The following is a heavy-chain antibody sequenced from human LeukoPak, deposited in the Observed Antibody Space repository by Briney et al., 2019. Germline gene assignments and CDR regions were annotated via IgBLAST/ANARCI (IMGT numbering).Heavy chain of an antibody. CDR2: ISSSSNYI. CDR1: GFPLSSYS. D-gene: IGHD2/OR15-2a*01. CDR3: ARDQYEGICPDS. J-gene: IGHJ5*01. V-gene: IGHV3-21*01. Sequence: PGGSLRLSCAASGFPLSSYSMNWVRQAPGKGLEWVLFISSSSNYIYYADSVKGRFTISRDNAKNSLYLKMNSLRAEDTALDYGARDQYEGICPDSWGQGTLVTVSS.